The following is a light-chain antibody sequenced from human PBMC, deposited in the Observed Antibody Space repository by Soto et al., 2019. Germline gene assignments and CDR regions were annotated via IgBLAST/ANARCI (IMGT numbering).Light chain of an antibody. CDR3: SSYTTRRTSV. J-gene: IGLJ1*01. Sequence: QSALTQPASVSGSPGQSITISCTGTSSDVGRFNFVSWFQQHPGKAPKLLIYEVTKRPSGVSNRFSGSKSGNTASLTISGLQTEDEADYYCSSYTTRRTSVFGTGTKLTVL. CDR1: SSDVGRFNF. V-gene: IGLV2-14*01. CDR2: EVT.